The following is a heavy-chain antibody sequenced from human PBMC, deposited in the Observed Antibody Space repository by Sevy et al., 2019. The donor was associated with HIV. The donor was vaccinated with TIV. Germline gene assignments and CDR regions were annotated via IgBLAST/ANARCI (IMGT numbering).Heavy chain of an antibody. CDR3: ARVRYYYDSSGYYPYYYYYGMDV. V-gene: IGHV3-30*04. J-gene: IGHJ6*02. CDR2: ISYDGSNK. CDR1: GFTFSSYA. D-gene: IGHD3-22*01. Sequence: GGSLRLSCAASGFTFSSYAMHWVRQAPGKGLEWVAVISYDGSNKYYADSVKGRFTISRDNSKNTLYLQMNSLRAEDTEVYYCARVRYYYDSSGYYPYYYYYGMDVWGQGTTVTVSS.